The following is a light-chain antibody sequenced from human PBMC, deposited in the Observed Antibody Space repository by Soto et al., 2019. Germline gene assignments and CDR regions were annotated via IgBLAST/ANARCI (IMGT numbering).Light chain of an antibody. CDR2: EVT. Sequence: QSVLTQPASVSASPGQSITISCTGTSSDVGTYDDVSWYRQHPGKAPRLLIYEVTNRPSGVSNRFSGSKSGDTAPLTISGLQAEDEGDYYCSSYTIGSTYVFGSGTKVTVL. V-gene: IGLV2-14*01. CDR3: SSYTIGSTYV. CDR1: SSDVGTYDD. J-gene: IGLJ1*01.